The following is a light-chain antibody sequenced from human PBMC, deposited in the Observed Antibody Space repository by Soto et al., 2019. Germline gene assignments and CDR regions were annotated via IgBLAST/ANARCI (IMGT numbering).Light chain of an antibody. CDR2: TAS. J-gene: IGKJ1*01. CDR1: QSVSNF. Sequence: DIQMTQSRSTLCASVGDRVTITCRASQSVSNFLNWYQQKPGKAPKLLIYTASSLQSGVPSRFSGSGSGADFTLAISSLQPEDFATYYCQQGYSTPRTFGQGTKVDIK. V-gene: IGKV1-39*01. CDR3: QQGYSTPRT.